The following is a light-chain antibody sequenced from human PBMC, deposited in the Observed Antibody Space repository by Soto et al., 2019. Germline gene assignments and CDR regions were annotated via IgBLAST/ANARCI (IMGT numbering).Light chain of an antibody. CDR3: QQYSSHPFT. CDR2: AAS. Sequence: AIQMTQSPSSFSASTGDTVTITCRASQTINSYLAWYQQKPGKAPKLLIYAASTLQSGVPSRFSGSESGTDFTLTISYLQSEDFATYYCQQYSSHPFTFGQGTRLEIK. J-gene: IGKJ5*01. V-gene: IGKV1-8*01. CDR1: QTINSY.